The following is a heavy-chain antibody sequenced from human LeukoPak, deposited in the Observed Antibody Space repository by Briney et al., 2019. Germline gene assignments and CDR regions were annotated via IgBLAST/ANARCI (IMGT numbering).Heavy chain of an antibody. Sequence: PSETLSLTCAVSGYSISSGYYWGWIRQPPGKGLEWIGSIYHSGSTYYNPSLKSRVTISVDTSKNQFSLKLSSVTAADTAVYYCARVADAILTRPCDYWGQGTLVTVSS. J-gene: IGHJ4*02. CDR3: ARVADAILTRPCDY. D-gene: IGHD3-9*01. CDR2: IYHSGST. V-gene: IGHV4-38-2*01. CDR1: GYSISSGYY.